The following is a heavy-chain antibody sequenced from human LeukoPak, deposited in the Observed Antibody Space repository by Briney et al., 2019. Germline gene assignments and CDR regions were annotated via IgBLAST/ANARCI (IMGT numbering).Heavy chain of an antibody. V-gene: IGHV3-23*01. D-gene: IGHD2-2*01. CDR2: ISGTGGNS. CDR1: GFTFSSYA. J-gene: IGHJ6*02. Sequence: GGSLRLSCAASGFTFSSYAMSWVRQAPGKGLEWVSGISGTGGNSYYADSVKGRVTISRENTKNTLYLQMSTLRAEETAIYYCAKSRGSSTSAYAMDVWGQGTTVTASS. CDR3: AKSRGSSTSAYAMDV.